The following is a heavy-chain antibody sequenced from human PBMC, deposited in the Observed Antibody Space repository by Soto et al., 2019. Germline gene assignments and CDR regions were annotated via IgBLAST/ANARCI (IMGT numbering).Heavy chain of an antibody. J-gene: IGHJ6*02. CDR2: ISYDGSNK. V-gene: IGHV3-30-3*01. CDR1: GFTFSSYA. Sequence: GSLRLSCAASGFTFSSYAMHWVRQAPGKGLEWVAVISYDGSNKYYADSVKGRFTISRDNSKNTLYLQMNSLRAEDTAVYYCARGFLEWLFRYYYYGMDVWGQGTTVTVSS. CDR3: ARGFLEWLFRYYYYGMDV. D-gene: IGHD3-3*01.